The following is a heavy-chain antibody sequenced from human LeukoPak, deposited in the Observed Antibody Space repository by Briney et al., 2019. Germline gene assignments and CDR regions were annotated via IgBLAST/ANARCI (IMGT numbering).Heavy chain of an antibody. J-gene: IGHJ4*02. V-gene: IGHV1-2*02. CDR1: GYTFTGYY. CDR3: ARDGVLYSGYDVSRY. D-gene: IGHD5-12*01. Sequence: ASVKVSCKASGYTFTGYYMHWVRQAPGQGLEWMGWINPNSGGTNYAQKFQGRVTMTRDTSISTAYMELSSLRSEDTAVYYCARDGVLYSGYDVSRYWGQGTLVTVSS. CDR2: INPNSGGT.